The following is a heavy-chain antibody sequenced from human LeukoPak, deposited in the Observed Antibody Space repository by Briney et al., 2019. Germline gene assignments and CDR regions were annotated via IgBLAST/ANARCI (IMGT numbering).Heavy chain of an antibody. CDR2: ISAYNGNT. J-gene: IGHJ6*02. CDR1: GYTFTSYG. V-gene: IGHV1-18*01. CDR3: AREPLRFLEWLSNPTYYYGMDV. D-gene: IGHD3-3*01. Sequence: APVKVSCKASGYTFTSYGISWVRQAPGQGLEWMEWISAYNGNTNYAQKLQGRVTMTTDTSTSTAYMELRSLRSDDTAVYYCAREPLRFLEWLSNPTYYYGMDVWGQGTTVTVSS.